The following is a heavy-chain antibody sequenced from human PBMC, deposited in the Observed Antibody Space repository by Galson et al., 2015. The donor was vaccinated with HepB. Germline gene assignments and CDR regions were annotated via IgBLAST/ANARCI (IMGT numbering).Heavy chain of an antibody. J-gene: IGHJ4*02. CDR2: MNPNSGNT. V-gene: IGHV1-8*01. D-gene: IGHD3-3*01. Sequence: SVKVSCKASGYTFTSYDINWVRQATGQGLEWMGWMNPNSGNTGYAQKFQGRVTMTRNTSISTAYMELSSLRSEDTAVYYCARGKAYYDFWSGYYTGRSGWYYFDYWGQGTLVTVSS. CDR1: GYTFTSYD. CDR3: ARGKAYYDFWSGYYTGRSGWYYFDY.